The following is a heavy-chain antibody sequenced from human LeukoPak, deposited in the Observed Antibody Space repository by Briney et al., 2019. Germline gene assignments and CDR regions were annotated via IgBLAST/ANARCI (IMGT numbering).Heavy chain of an antibody. CDR3: ARDTHDSSGRGYFDL. D-gene: IGHD3-22*01. V-gene: IGHV3-11*01. CDR2: ISSSGSTI. CDR1: GFTFSDYY. Sequence: GGSLRLSCAASGFTFSDYYMSWIRQAPGKGLEWVSYISSSGSTIYYADSVKGRFTISRDNAKNSLYLQLNSLRAEDTAVYYSARDTHDSSGRGYFDLWGRGTLVTVSS. J-gene: IGHJ2*01.